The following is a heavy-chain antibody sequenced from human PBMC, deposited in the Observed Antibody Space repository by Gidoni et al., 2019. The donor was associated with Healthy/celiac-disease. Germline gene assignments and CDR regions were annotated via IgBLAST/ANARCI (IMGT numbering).Heavy chain of an antibody. J-gene: IGHJ4*02. D-gene: IGHD3-10*01. CDR3: ARESKYGPGVGYFDY. Sequence: QVQLVQSGAEVKKPGSSVKVSCKASGGTFSSYAISWVRQAPGQGLEWMGGIIPILGKANNEKKSQGRVTITAEKPTGTAKMGWSSRRSEDTAGYNGARESKYGPGVGYFDYWGQGTLVTVSS. CDR1: GGTFSSYA. CDR2: IIPILGKA. V-gene: IGHV1-69*06.